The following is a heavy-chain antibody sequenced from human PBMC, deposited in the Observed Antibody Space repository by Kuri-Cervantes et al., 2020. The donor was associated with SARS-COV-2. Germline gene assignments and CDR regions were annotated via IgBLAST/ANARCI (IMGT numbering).Heavy chain of an antibody. J-gene: IGHJ6*02. D-gene: IGHD3-3*01. CDR2: ISGSGGST. Sequence: LSLTCAASGFTFSSYAMSWVRQAPGKGLEWVSAISGSGGSTYYADSVKGRFIISRDNSKHTLYLQMNSLRSEDTAVYYCAKPEEGQGFWSGEYYYSHFGRDVWGQGTTVTVSS. CDR3: AKPEEGQGFWSGEYYYSHFGRDV. V-gene: IGHV3-23*01. CDR1: GFTFSSYA.